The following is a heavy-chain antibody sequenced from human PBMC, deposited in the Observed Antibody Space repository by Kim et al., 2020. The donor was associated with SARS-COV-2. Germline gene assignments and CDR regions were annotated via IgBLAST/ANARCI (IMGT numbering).Heavy chain of an antibody. V-gene: IGHV1-18*01. Sequence: ASVKVSCKASGYTFTSYGISWVRQAPGQGLEWMGWISAYNGNTNYAQKLQGRVTMTTDTSTSTAYMELRSLRSDDTAVYYCARDPMAIDDILTGYYKGYNWFDPWGQGTLVTVSS. CDR1: GYTFTSYG. D-gene: IGHD3-9*01. CDR2: ISAYNGNT. CDR3: ARDPMAIDDILTGYYKGYNWFDP. J-gene: IGHJ5*02.